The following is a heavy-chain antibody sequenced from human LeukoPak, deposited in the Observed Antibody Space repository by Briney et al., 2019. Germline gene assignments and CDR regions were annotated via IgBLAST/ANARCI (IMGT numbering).Heavy chain of an antibody. D-gene: IGHD6-19*01. Sequence: PGGSLRLSCAASGFTFSSYSMNWVRQAPGKGLEWVSSISRSSSYIYYADSVKGRFTISRDNAKNSLYLQMNSLRAEDTAVYYCAKGPLIEVAGTTWDYWGQGTLVTVSS. J-gene: IGHJ4*02. CDR1: GFTFSSYS. CDR2: ISRSSSYI. V-gene: IGHV3-21*01. CDR3: AKGPLIEVAGTTWDY.